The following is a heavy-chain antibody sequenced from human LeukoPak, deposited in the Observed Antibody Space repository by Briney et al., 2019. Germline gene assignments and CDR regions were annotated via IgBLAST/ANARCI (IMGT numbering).Heavy chain of an antibody. CDR1: GGSISSYY. V-gene: IGHV4-59*01. Sequence: SETLSLTCTVSGGSISSYYWSWIRQPPGKGLEWIGYIYYSGSTNYNPSLKSRVTISVDTSKNQFSLKLSSVTAADTAVYYCARVFSAPRGFDYWGQGTLVTVSS. J-gene: IGHJ4*02. D-gene: IGHD3-3*02. CDR3: ARVFSAPRGFDY. CDR2: IYYSGST.